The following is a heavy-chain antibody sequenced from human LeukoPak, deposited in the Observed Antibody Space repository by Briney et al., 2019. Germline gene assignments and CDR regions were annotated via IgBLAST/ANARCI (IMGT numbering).Heavy chain of an antibody. Sequence: GASVKVSCTASGGTFSSYAISWVRQAPGQGLEWMGGIIPIFGTANYAQKFQGRVTITADESTSTAYMELSSLRSEDTAVYYCARRTIWFGELLVFRGHYYYGMDVWGQGTTVTVSS. CDR2: IIPIFGTA. V-gene: IGHV1-69*13. CDR3: ARRTIWFGELLVFRGHYYYGMDV. J-gene: IGHJ6*02. CDR1: GGTFSSYA. D-gene: IGHD3-10*01.